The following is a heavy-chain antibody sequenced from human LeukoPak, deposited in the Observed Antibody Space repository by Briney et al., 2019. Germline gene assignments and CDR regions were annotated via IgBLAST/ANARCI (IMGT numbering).Heavy chain of an antibody. J-gene: IGHJ5*02. Sequence: SGRSLRLSCAASGFTFSSYEMNWVRQAQGKGLEWVSYISSSGSTIYYADSVKGRFTISRDNANNSLYLQMNGLRADDTAVYYCARAGFDTAMGPGGWFDPWGQGTLVTVSS. CDR3: ARAGFDTAMGPGGWFDP. CDR1: GFTFSSYE. CDR2: ISSSGSTI. V-gene: IGHV3-48*03. D-gene: IGHD5-18*01.